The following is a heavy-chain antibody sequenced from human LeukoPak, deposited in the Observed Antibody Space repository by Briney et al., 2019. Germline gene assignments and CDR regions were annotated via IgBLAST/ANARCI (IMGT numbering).Heavy chain of an antibody. V-gene: IGHV3-23*01. Sequence: GGSLRLSCEDSGFTFRSCAMSWVRQAPRKGLEWVVSISGSGGSTYYADSVKGRFTISRDNSDSTLYLQMNSLRVEDTAVYYCAKAKDPGLISMLRLHFDYWGQGTLVTVSS. CDR1: GFTFRSCA. J-gene: IGHJ4*02. CDR2: ISGSGGST. CDR3: AKAKDPGLISMLRLHFDY. D-gene: IGHD2-8*01.